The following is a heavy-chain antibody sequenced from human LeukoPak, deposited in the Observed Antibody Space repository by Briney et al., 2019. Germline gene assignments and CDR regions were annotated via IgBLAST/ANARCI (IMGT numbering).Heavy chain of an antibody. Sequence: GGSLRLSCAASGFTFSSYGMHWARQAPGKGLEWVAVIWYDGSNKYYADSVKGRFTISRDNSKNTLYLQMNSLRAEDTAVYYSAKEANYDFWSGYDPWGQGTLVTVSS. J-gene: IGHJ5*02. CDR1: GFTFSSYG. CDR3: AKEANYDFWSGYDP. V-gene: IGHV3-33*06. CDR2: IWYDGSNK. D-gene: IGHD3-3*01.